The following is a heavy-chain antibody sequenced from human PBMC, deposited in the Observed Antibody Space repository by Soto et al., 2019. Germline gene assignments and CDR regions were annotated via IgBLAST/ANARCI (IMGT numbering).Heavy chain of an antibody. CDR3: ARPAHYDSSGYYLT. Sequence: ASVKVSCKASGGTFSSYAISWVRQAPGQGLEWMGGIIPIFGTANYAQKFQGRVTITADKSTSTAYMELSSLRSEDTAVYYCARPAHYDSSGYYLTWGQVTLVTVSS. CDR1: GGTFSSYA. D-gene: IGHD3-22*01. CDR2: IIPIFGTA. V-gene: IGHV1-69*06. J-gene: IGHJ4*02.